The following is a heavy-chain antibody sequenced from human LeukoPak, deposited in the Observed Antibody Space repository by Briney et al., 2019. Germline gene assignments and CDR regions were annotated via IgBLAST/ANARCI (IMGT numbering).Heavy chain of an antibody. CDR3: AREVPGLHRYNWFDY. V-gene: IGHV4-30-4*08. Sequence: PSQTLSLTCTVSGGSISSGDYYWSWIRQPPGKGLEWIGYIYYSGSTYYNPSLKSRVTISVDTSKNQFSLKLSSVTAADTAVYYCAREVPGLHRYNWFDYWGQGTLVTVSS. CDR2: IYYSGST. J-gene: IGHJ5*01. D-gene: IGHD4-11*01. CDR1: GGSISSGDYY.